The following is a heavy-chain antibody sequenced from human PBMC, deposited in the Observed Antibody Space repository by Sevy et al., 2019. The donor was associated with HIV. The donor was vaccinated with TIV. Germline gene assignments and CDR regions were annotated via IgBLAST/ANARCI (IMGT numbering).Heavy chain of an antibody. V-gene: IGHV3-15*07. CDR2: IKRKSDGETT. Sequence: GGSLRLSCVASGFTFSNAWMNWVRQAPGKGLEWVGRIKRKSDGETTDYAPPVKGRFTISRDDSETTLYLQMNSLKTEDTAVYYCSTSTVTRSAFDIWGQGTMVIVSS. CDR3: STSTVTRSAFDI. CDR1: GFTFSNAW. D-gene: IGHD4-17*01. J-gene: IGHJ3*02.